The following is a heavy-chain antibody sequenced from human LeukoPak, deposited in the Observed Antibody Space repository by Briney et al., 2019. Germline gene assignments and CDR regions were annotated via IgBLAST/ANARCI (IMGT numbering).Heavy chain of an antibody. V-gene: IGHV1-69*05. CDR3: AIRAHVVSTGAFDI. CDR2: IVPIFGTA. Sequence: SVKVSCKASGGTFSSYAISWVRQAPGQGLEWMGGIVPIFGTANYAQKFQGRVTITTDESTSTAYMELSSLRSEDTAVYYCAIRAHVVSTGAFDIWGQGTMVTVSS. D-gene: IGHD3-22*01. CDR1: GGTFSSYA. J-gene: IGHJ3*02.